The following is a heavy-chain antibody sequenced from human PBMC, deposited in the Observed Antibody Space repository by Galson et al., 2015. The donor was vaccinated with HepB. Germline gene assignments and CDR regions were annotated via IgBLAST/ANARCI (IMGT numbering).Heavy chain of an antibody. Sequence: QSGAEVKKPGESLKISCKGSGYSFTSYWIGWVRQMPGKSLEWMGIIYPGDSDTRYSPSFQGQVTISADKSISTAYLQWSSLKASDTAMYYCARHDWYSSSWEGYYFDYWGQGTLVTVSS. CDR3: ARHDWYSSSWEGYYFDY. J-gene: IGHJ4*02. V-gene: IGHV5-51*01. CDR2: IYPGDSDT. CDR1: GYSFTSYW. D-gene: IGHD6-13*01.